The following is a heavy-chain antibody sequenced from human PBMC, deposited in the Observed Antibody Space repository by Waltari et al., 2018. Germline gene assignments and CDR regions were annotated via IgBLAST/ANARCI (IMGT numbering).Heavy chain of an antibody. J-gene: IGHJ3*02. CDR1: GGSISSYY. D-gene: IGHD3-16*02. Sequence: QVQLQESGPGLVKPSETLSLTCTVSGGSISSYYWSWIRQPPGKGLEWIGYIYYSGSTTYNPSLKSRVTISVDTSKNQFSLKLSSVTAADTAVYYCARDQSSYDYVWGSYRYAAFDIWGQGTMVTVSS. CDR3: ARDQSSYDYVWGSYRYAAFDI. V-gene: IGHV4-59*01. CDR2: IYYSGST.